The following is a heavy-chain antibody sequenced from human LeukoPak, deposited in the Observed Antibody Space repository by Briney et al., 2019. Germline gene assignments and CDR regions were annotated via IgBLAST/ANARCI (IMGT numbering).Heavy chain of an antibody. CDR3: ASTVTYGD. Sequence: GGSLRLPCAASGFTFSSYSMNWVRQAPGKGLEWVSYISSSSSTIYYADSVKGRFTISRDNAKNSLYLQMNSLRAEDTAVYYCASTVTYGDWGQGTLVTVSS. CDR2: ISSSSSTI. J-gene: IGHJ4*02. V-gene: IGHV3-48*01. CDR1: GFTFSSYS. D-gene: IGHD4-17*01.